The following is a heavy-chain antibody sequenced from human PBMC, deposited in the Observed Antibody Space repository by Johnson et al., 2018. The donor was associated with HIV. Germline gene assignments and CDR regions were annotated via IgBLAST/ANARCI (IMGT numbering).Heavy chain of an antibody. Sequence: QVLLVESGGGVVQPGGSLRLSCAASGFSFSDYGVHWVRQAPGKGLEWVANIKQDGSEKYYVDSVKGRFTISRDNSKNTLYLQMNSLRAEDTAVYYCAREDSSGYFDGFDVWGQGTMVTVSS. CDR2: IKQDGSEK. D-gene: IGHD3-22*01. J-gene: IGHJ3*01. V-gene: IGHV3-30*02. CDR1: GFSFSDYG. CDR3: AREDSSGYFDGFDV.